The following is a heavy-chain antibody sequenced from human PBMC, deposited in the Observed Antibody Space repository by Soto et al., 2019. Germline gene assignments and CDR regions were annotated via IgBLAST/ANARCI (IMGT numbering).Heavy chain of an antibody. CDR1: GGSFSGYY. CDR3: AIDCSGGSCYGHFDY. CDR2: INHSGST. Sequence: SETLSLTCAAYGGSFSGYYWSWIRQPPGKGLEWIGEINHSGSTNYNPSLKSRVTISVDTSKNQFSLKLSSVTAADTAVYYCAIDCSGGSCYGHFDYWGQGTLVTVSS. V-gene: IGHV4-34*01. D-gene: IGHD2-15*01. J-gene: IGHJ4*02.